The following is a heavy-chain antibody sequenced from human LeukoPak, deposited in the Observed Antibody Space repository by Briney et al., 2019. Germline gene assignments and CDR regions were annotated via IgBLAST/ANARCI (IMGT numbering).Heavy chain of an antibody. J-gene: IGHJ4*02. D-gene: IGHD6-13*01. CDR3: VKDGGRDTAAAYY. Sequence: PGGSLRLSWSASGFKFGGFAMHLVRQGPGKGLEWVSGILRNSGSIGYADSVKGRFTISRDDAKNSLYLQMNSLRAEDTALYYCVKDGGRDTAAAYYWGQGTLVSVSS. CDR2: ILRNSGSI. V-gene: IGHV3-9*01. CDR1: GFKFGGFA.